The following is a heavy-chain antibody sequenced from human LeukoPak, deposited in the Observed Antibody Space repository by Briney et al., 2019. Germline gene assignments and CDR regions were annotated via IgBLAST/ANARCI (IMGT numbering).Heavy chain of an antibody. CDR2: IYSRGAT. D-gene: IGHD5-24*01. V-gene: IGHV3-53*01. Sequence: GGSLRLSCAASGFTVSSNYMSWVRQAPGKGLEWVSVIYSRGATYYADSVKGRFTISRDNAKNSLYLQMNSLRAEDTAIYYCTRVGYIDEGIDYWGQGTLVTVSS. CDR1: GFTVSSNY. J-gene: IGHJ4*02. CDR3: TRVGYIDEGIDY.